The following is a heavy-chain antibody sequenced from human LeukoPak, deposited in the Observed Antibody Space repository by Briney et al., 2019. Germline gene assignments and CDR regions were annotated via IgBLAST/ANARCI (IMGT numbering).Heavy chain of an antibody. D-gene: IGHD2-2*01. CDR1: GFSFSTYA. V-gene: IGHV3-23*01. J-gene: IGHJ4*02. CDR2: ISKSGGNT. CDR3: VKDRCDGTTCPEV. Sequence: GGSLRLSCAASGFSFSTYAMTWVRQAPGEGLEWVSGISKSGGNTYYTDSVKGRFTISRDNSRNTLHLQMSSLRAGDTALYYCVKDRCDGTTCPEVWGQGTLVTVSS.